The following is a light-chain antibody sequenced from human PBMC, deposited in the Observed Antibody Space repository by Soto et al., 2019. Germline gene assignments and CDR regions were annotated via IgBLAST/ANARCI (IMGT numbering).Light chain of an antibody. J-gene: IGKJ1*01. CDR1: QSISKN. CDR3: QQSGSTPPWT. Sequence: DIQMTQSPSSLSASVGDRVTITCRASQSISKNLSWFQQKPGKAPKLLIYATSSLPSGVPSRFSGSGSGTDFTLTISSLQPEDFATYYCQQSGSTPPWTFGQGTKVEIK. V-gene: IGKV1-39*01. CDR2: ATS.